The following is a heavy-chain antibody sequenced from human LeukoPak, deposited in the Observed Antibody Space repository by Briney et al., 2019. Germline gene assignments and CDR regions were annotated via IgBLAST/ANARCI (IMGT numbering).Heavy chain of an antibody. Sequence: GRSLRLSCAASGFTFSDYYMSWIRQAPGKGLEWVAVISYDGSNKYYADSVRGRFTISRDNSKNTLYLQMNSLRAEDTAVYYCAKGRAGLGGDFDYWGQGTLVTVSS. CDR2: ISYDGSNK. D-gene: IGHD6-13*01. V-gene: IGHV3-30*18. CDR3: AKGRAGLGGDFDY. J-gene: IGHJ4*02. CDR1: GFTFSDYY.